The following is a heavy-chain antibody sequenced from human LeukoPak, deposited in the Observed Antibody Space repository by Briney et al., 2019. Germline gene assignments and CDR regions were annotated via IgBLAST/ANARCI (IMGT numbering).Heavy chain of an antibody. V-gene: IGHV4-34*01. Sequence: SETLSLTCAVSGGSFSGYSWNWIRQPPGKGLEWIGEINQSGSTKYNPSLKSRVTISIDTSKSQFSMRLNSATAADTALYYCARCDSGGWFFDSWGQGALVTVSS. CDR2: INQSGST. CDR3: ARCDSGGWFFDS. CDR1: GGSFSGYS. J-gene: IGHJ5*01. D-gene: IGHD6-19*01.